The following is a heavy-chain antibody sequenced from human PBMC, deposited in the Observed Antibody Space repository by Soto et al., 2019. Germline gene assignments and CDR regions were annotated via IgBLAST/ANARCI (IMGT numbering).Heavy chain of an antibody. CDR1: GFTFSSYA. CDR3: AKRDAGYSGSPKYYFDY. Sequence: EVQLLESGGGLVQPGGSLRLSCAASGFTFSSYAMSWVRQAPGKGLEWVSAISGSGGSTYYADSVKGRFTISRDNSKNTLYLQMNSLRAEDTAVYYCAKRDAGYSGSPKYYFDYWGQGTLVTVSS. CDR2: ISGSGGST. V-gene: IGHV3-23*01. J-gene: IGHJ4*02. D-gene: IGHD1-26*01.